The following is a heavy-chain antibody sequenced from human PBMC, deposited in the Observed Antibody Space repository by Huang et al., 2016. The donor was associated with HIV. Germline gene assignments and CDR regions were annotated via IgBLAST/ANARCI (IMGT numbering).Heavy chain of an antibody. Sequence: QVQLVGSGGGVVQPGRSLRISCAASGFTFSSYGMHWVRQAPGKGLEWVAVISYDAKTKYYADSGKGRFSIARDNSKTTVYLQLNSLRVEDTAVYYCAKGGSAAAVLDFWGQGTLVTVSS. D-gene: IGHD6-13*01. J-gene: IGHJ4*02. V-gene: IGHV3-30*18. CDR1: GFTFSSYG. CDR2: ISYDAKTK. CDR3: AKGGSAAAVLDF.